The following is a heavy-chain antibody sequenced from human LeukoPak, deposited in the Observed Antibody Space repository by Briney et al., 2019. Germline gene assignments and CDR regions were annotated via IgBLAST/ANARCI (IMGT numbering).Heavy chain of an antibody. Sequence: ASVKVSCQASGYTVSDFYLNWVRQAPGHGLEWMGWMNPYSDALIHAERFQGRITMTWDTSTGTAYMELTRLTPDDTAVYYCATATVTHTRDPQGQGTLVTVSS. CDR2: MNPYSDAL. J-gene: IGHJ5*02. CDR1: GYTVSDFY. CDR3: ATATVTHTRDP. V-gene: IGHV1-2*02. D-gene: IGHD1-1*01.